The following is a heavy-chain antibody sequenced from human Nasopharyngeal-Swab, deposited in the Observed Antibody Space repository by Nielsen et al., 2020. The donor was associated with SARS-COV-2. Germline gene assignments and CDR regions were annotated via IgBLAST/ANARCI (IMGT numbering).Heavy chain of an antibody. D-gene: IGHD3-3*01. CDR3: AREILRFLEWLLPDAFDI. V-gene: IGHV1-69*10. CDR1: GYTFTGYY. CDR2: IIPILGIA. J-gene: IGHJ3*02. Sequence: SVKVSCKASGYTFTGYYMHWVRQAPGHGLEWMGGIIPILGIANYAQKFQGRVTITADKSTSTAYMELSSLRSEDTAVYYCAREILRFLEWLLPDAFDIWGQGTMVTVSS.